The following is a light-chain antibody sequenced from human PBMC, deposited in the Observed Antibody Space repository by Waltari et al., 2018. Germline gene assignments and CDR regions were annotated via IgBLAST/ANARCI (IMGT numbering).Light chain of an antibody. CDR2: EDT. J-gene: IGLJ2*01. CDR3: QSLDSTSPVI. Sequence: FVLTQPPSVSESPGKTVTISCTRSSGSIASTYVQWYQQRPGGAPTIVIYEDTQRPFGVPDRFSASIDVSSNSASLTISGLKTEDEADYYCQSLDSTSPVIFGGGTRVTVL. CDR1: SGSIASTY. V-gene: IGLV6-57*03.